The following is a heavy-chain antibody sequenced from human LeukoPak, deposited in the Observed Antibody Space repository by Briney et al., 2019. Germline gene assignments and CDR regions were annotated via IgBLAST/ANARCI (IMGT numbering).Heavy chain of an antibody. CDR3: AKDGVGAVADGTSYYFDY. J-gene: IGHJ4*02. Sequence: PGGSLRLSCAVSGFTFSSYEMSWVRQAPGKGLEWVSAISGSGGSTYYADSVKGRFTISRDNSKNTLYLQMNSLRAEDTAVYYCAKDGVGAVADGTSYYFDYWGQGTLVTVSS. CDR2: ISGSGGST. V-gene: IGHV3-23*01. D-gene: IGHD6-19*01. CDR1: GFTFSSYE.